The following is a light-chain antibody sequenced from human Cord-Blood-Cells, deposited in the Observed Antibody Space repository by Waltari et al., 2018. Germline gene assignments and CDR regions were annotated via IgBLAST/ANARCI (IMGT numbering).Light chain of an antibody. CDR2: DVS. CDR1: SRDVGGYHY. V-gene: IGLV2-14*03. J-gene: IGLJ1*01. Sequence: QSALTQPASVSGSPGQPITISCTGTSRDVGGYHYVSWYQQHPGKAPKLMIYDVSNRPSGVSNRFSGSKSGNTASLTISGLQAEDEADYYCSSYTSSSTYVFGTGTKVTVL. CDR3: SSYTSSSTYV.